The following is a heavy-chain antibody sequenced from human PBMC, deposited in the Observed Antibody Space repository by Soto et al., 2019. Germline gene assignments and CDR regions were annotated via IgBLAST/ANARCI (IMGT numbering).Heavy chain of an antibody. J-gene: IGHJ5*02. CDR1: GGTFSSYA. CDR2: IIPSFGTA. V-gene: IGHV1-69*12. CDR3: ARDRGPSSGYYPYWFDP. Sequence: QVQLVHSGAEVKKPGSSVKVSCKASGGTFSSYAISWVRQAPGQGLEWMGEIIPSFGTANYAQKFQSRVTITADESTSTAYMEVSSLRSEDTAVYYCARDRGPSSGYYPYWFDPWGQGALVTVSS. D-gene: IGHD3-22*01.